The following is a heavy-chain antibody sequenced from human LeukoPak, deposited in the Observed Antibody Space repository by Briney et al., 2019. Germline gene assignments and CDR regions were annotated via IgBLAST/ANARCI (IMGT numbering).Heavy chain of an antibody. CDR3: ARGWGGSSWYIDY. V-gene: IGHV4-31*03. D-gene: IGHD6-13*01. J-gene: IGHJ4*02. Sequence: SQTLSLTCTVSGGSISSGGYYWSWIRQHPGKGLEWIGYIYYSGSTYYNPSLKSRVTISVDTSKNQFSLKLSSVTAADTAVHYCARGWGGSSWYIDYWGQGTLVTVSS. CDR2: IYYSGST. CDR1: GGSISSGGYY.